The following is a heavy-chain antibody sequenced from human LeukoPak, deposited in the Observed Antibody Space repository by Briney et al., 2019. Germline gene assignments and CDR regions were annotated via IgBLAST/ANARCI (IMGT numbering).Heavy chain of an antibody. CDR1: GGSISSSSYY. Sequence: SGTLSLTCAVSGGSISSSSYYWGWIRRPPGKGLEWIGSIYYSGSTYYNPSLKSRVTISVDTSKNQFSLKLSSVTAADTAVYYCARGDSSSLEYFQHWGQGTLVTVSS. J-gene: IGHJ1*01. CDR2: IYYSGST. V-gene: IGHV4-39*07. CDR3: ARGDSSSLEYFQH. D-gene: IGHD6-13*01.